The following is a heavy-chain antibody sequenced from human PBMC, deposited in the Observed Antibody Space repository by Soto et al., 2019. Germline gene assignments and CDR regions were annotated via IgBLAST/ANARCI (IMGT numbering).Heavy chain of an antibody. D-gene: IGHD5-12*01. CDR3: AKDSGDRWLQSSLTY. CDR1: GFTFSSYG. V-gene: IGHV3-30*18. CDR2: ISYDGSNK. J-gene: IGHJ4*02. Sequence: GGSLRLSCAASGFTFSSYGMHWVRQAPGKGLEWVAVISYDGSNKYYADSVKGRFTISRDNSKNTLYLQMNSLRAEDTAVYYCAKDSGDRWLQSSLTYWGQGTLVTVSS.